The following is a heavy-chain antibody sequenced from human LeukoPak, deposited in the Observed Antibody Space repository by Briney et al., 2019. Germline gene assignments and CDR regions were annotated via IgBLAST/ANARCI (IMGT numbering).Heavy chain of an antibody. CDR3: AKDREDHYGSGSYDY. Sequence: GGSLRLSCAASGFTFSSYAMSWVRQAPGKGLEWVSAISGSGGSTYYADSVKGRFTISRDNSKNTLYLQMNSLRAEDTAVYYCAKDREDHYGSGSYDYWGQGTLVTVSS. J-gene: IGHJ4*02. CDR2: ISGSGGST. V-gene: IGHV3-23*01. CDR1: GFTFSSYA. D-gene: IGHD3-10*01.